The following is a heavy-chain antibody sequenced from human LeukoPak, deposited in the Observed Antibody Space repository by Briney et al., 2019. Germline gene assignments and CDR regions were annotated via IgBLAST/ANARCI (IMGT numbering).Heavy chain of an antibody. D-gene: IGHD4-11*01. V-gene: IGHV1-3*01. CDR1: GYTFTSYA. J-gene: IGHJ4*02. CDR2: INAGNGNT. Sequence: ASVKVSCKASGYTFTSYAMHWVRQAPGQRLEWMGWINAGNGNTKYSQKFQGRVTITRDTSASIAYMELSSLRSEDTAVYYCARVGRGYSNLDYWGQGTLVTVSS. CDR3: ARVGRGYSNLDY.